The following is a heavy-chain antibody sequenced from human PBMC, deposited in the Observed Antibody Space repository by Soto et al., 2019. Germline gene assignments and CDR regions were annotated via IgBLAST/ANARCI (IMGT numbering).Heavy chain of an antibody. Sequence: GGSLRLSCAASGFTFSSYSMNWVRQAPGKGLEWVSYISSSSSTIYYADSVKGRFTISRDNAKNSLYLQMNSLRDEDTAVYYCARDPRYYYDSSGYQTYYYYYGMDVWGQGTTVTVSS. CDR1: GFTFSSYS. CDR2: ISSSSSTI. CDR3: ARDPRYYYDSSGYQTYYYYYGMDV. V-gene: IGHV3-48*02. D-gene: IGHD3-22*01. J-gene: IGHJ6*02.